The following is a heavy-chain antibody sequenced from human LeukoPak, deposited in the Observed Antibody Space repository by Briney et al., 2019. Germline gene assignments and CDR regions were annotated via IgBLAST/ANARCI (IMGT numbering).Heavy chain of an antibody. Sequence: GGSLRLSCAASGFTFSDYYMSWFRQAPGKGLECISYISKSGDTIYYADSVKGRFTISRDNAKDSLYVQMNSLRAEDTAVYYCAKDGSIVVVPAAPRDYMDVWGKGTTVTVSS. CDR1: GFTFSDYY. CDR2: ISKSGDTI. V-gene: IGHV3-11*01. J-gene: IGHJ6*03. D-gene: IGHD2-2*01. CDR3: AKDGSIVVVPAAPRDYMDV.